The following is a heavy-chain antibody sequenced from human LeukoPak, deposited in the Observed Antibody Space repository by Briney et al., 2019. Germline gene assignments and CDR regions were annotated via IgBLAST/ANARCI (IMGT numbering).Heavy chain of an antibody. Sequence: PGGSLRLSCAASGFTFGSCAMSWVRQVPGRGLEWVSTISGSGDATYYPDSAKGRFTVSRDNSKNTVYLQVNSLRADDTAVYYCAKRGYNYGPLDYWGQGTLVTVSS. D-gene: IGHD5-18*01. CDR1: GFTFGSCA. CDR3: AKRGYNYGPLDY. J-gene: IGHJ4*02. V-gene: IGHV3-23*01. CDR2: ISGSGDAT.